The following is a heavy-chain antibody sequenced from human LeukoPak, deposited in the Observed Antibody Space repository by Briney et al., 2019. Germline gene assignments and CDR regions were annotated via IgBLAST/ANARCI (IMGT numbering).Heavy chain of an antibody. CDR2: ISSSSNDI. V-gene: IGHV3-21*01. Sequence: GGSLTLSCVVSGLTFTSYTMDWVRQAPGKGLEWLSSISSSSNDIYYADSVKGRFTISRDNTKNSVLLQMNSLRAEDTALYYCAIIRGRNSWGQGTLVTVSS. J-gene: IGHJ4*02. D-gene: IGHD3-10*01. CDR1: GLTFTSYT. CDR3: AIIRGRNS.